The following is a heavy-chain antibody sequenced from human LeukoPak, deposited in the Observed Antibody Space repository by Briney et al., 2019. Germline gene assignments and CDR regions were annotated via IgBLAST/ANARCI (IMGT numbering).Heavy chain of an antibody. CDR2: VTGSAGST. Sequence: HTGGSLRLSCAASGFTFSSYAMNWVRQAPGKGLEWVSVVTGSAGSTYYTDSVRGRFTISRDNSKNTLYLEMNSLRAEDTAVYYCAKGASSGWYVGFDYWGQGTLVTVSS. CDR3: AKGASSGWYVGFDY. D-gene: IGHD6-19*01. CDR1: GFTFSSYA. V-gene: IGHV3-23*01. J-gene: IGHJ4*02.